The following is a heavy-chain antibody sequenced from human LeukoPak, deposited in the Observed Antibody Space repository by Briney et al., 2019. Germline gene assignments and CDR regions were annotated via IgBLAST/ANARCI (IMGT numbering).Heavy chain of an antibody. V-gene: IGHV4-39*02. CDR3: AREVSSAAMLNY. CDR2: MYYSGST. CDR1: GGSISSSSYY. Sequence: SETLSLTCTVSGGSISSSSYYWGWIRQPPGKGLECIGSMYYSGSTYYNPSLKSRVTISVDTSKNQFSLKLSSVTAADTAVYYCAREVSSAAMLNYWGQGTLVTVSS. J-gene: IGHJ4*02. D-gene: IGHD5-18*01.